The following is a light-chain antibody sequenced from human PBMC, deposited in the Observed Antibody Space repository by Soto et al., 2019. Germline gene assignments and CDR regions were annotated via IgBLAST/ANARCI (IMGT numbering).Light chain of an antibody. CDR2: DAS. Sequence: EIVMTQSPATLSVSPGERATLSCRASQSVSSDLAWYHQKPGQAPSLLIYDASNRATGIPARFSGSGSGTDFTLTISRLEPEDFAVYYCQRYGGFGQGTKVDIK. J-gene: IGKJ1*01. CDR1: QSVSSD. V-gene: IGKV3D-15*01. CDR3: QRYGG.